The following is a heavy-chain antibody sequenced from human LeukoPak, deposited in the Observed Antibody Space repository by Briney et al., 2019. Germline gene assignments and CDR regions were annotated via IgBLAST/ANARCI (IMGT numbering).Heavy chain of an antibody. D-gene: IGHD3-22*01. CDR1: GGSISSYY. V-gene: IGHV4-4*07. CDR2: IYTSGST. Sequence: SETLSLTCTVSGGSISSYYWSWIRQPAGKGLEWIGRIYTSGSTNYNPSLKSRVTMSVDASKNQFSLKLSSVTAADTAVYYCARSSYDSSSGVIWGQGTLVTVSS. CDR3: ARSSYDSSSGVI. J-gene: IGHJ4*02.